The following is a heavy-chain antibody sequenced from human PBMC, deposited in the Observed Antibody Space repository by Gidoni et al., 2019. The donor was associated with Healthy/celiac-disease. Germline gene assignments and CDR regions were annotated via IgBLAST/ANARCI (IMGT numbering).Heavy chain of an antibody. Sequence: QVQLVQSGAEVKKPGASVKVYCKASGYPFTGYYMHWVRQAPGQGLEWMGWINPNRGGTNYAQKFQGRVTMTRDTSISTAYMELSRLRSDDTAVYYCARVIAARLLPLGYWGQGTLVTVSS. J-gene: IGHJ4*02. CDR3: ARVIAARLLPLGY. CDR1: GYPFTGYY. D-gene: IGHD6-6*01. CDR2: INPNRGGT. V-gene: IGHV1-2*02.